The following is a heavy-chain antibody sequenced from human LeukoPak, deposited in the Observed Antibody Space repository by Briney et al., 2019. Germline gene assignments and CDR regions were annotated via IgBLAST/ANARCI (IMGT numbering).Heavy chain of an antibody. CDR3: ARDPSATAGFFDS. V-gene: IGHV4-59*01. D-gene: IGHD6-13*01. Sequence: SETLSLTCTVSGGSSNGYYWTWIRQPPGKGLEWIGYMYYSGGTNYNPSLESRVAISIDTSKNQLYLTLTSVTAADTAVYYCARDPSATAGFFDSWGQGTLVTVSS. CDR1: GGSSNGYY. CDR2: MYYSGGT. J-gene: IGHJ4*02.